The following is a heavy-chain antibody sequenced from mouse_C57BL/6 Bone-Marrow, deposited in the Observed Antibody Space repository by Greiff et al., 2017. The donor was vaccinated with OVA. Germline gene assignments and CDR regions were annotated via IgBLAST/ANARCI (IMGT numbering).Heavy chain of an antibody. CDR3: AMDLLPRWVAMDD. CDR1: GFTFSDYG. D-gene: IGHD1-1*01. CDR2: ISSGSSTI. J-gene: IGHJ4*01. V-gene: IGHV5-17*01. Sequence: EVKLMESGGGLAKPGGSLKLSCAASGFTFSDYGMHWVRQAPEKGLEWVAYISSGSSTIYYADTVKGRFTISRDNAKNTLFLQMTSLRSEDTAMYYCAMDLLPRWVAMDDWGQGTSVTVSS.